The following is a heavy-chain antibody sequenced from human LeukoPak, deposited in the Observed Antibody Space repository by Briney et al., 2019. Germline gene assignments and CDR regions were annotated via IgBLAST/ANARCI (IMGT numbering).Heavy chain of an antibody. CDR3: ARISGLYCAGPACCNSPDS. CDR2: VIFLRGAP. V-gene: IGHV1-69*01. Sequence: SVKVSCKASGGNFNYGVSWVRQAPGQELEWLGGVIFLRGAPNYAQKFQDRVTITSDESTTIAHMELSSLRSEDTAVYYCARISGLYCAGPACCNSPDSWGQGTLVSVSS. J-gene: IGHJ4*02. D-gene: IGHD2-8*02. CDR1: GGNFNYG.